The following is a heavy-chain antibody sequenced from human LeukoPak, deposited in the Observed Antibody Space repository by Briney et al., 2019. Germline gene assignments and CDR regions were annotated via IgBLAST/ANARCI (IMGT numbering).Heavy chain of an antibody. J-gene: IGHJ4*02. D-gene: IGHD5-18*01. CDR2: ISAYNGNT. V-gene: IGHV1-18*01. CDR1: GYTFTSYG. Sequence: ASVKVSCKASGYTFTSYGISWVRQAPGRGLEWMGWISAYNGNTNYAQKLQGRVTMTTDTSTSTAYMELRSLRSDDTAVYYCARVGIKGYSYGFGDYWGQGTLVTVSS. CDR3: ARVGIKGYSYGFGDY.